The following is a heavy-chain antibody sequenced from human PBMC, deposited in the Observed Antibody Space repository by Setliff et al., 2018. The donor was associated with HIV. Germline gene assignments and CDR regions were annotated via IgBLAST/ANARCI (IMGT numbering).Heavy chain of an antibody. J-gene: IGHJ4*02. V-gene: IGHV2-70*11. CDR1: GFSLSPRGMS. CDR3: ARGSESLTYFDN. Sequence: SGPTLVNPTQTLTLTCTFSGFSLSPRGMSVSWIRQPPGKALEWLARIDWDDAKYYSTSLKTRLTISKDTSKNQAVLTMTNMDPVDTATYYCARGSESLTYFDNLGPGTLVTVSS. CDR2: IDWDDAK. D-gene: IGHD3-10*01.